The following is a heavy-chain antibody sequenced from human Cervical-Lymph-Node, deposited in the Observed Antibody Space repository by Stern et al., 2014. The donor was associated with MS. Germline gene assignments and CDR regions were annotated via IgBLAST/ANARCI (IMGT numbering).Heavy chain of an antibody. CDR2: IKSEIDGGTT. Sequence: VQLVQSGGGLIKPGGSLRLSCAASGFTFYNAWMSWFRQAPGKGLEWVGRIKSEIDGGTTDYAAPVKGRFSISRDDSRNTLFLQMNSLKTEDTAVYYCTARHFMTWDIWGLGTLVSVSS. CDR1: GFTFYNAW. V-gene: IGHV3-15*01. D-gene: IGHD1-26*01. CDR3: TARHFMTWDI. J-gene: IGHJ4*02.